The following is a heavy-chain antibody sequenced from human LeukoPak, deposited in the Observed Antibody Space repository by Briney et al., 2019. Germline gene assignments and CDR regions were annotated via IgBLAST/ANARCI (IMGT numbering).Heavy chain of an antibody. CDR1: GFTFSSYG. V-gene: IGHV3-23*01. D-gene: IGHD3-10*01. CDR3: AKGYGSGSYYRSYFDY. J-gene: IGHJ4*02. CDR2: ISGSGGST. Sequence: GGSLRLSCAASGFTFSSYGMSWVRQAPGKGLEWVSAISGSGGSTYYADSAKGRFTISRDNSKNTLYLQMNSLRAEDTAVYYCAKGYGSGSYYRSYFDYWGQGTLVTVSS.